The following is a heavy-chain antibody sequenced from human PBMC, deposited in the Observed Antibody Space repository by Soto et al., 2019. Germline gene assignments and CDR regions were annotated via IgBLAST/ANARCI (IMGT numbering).Heavy chain of an antibody. J-gene: IGHJ5*02. CDR1: GVSISSNYW. V-gene: IGHV4-4*02. Sequence: QVQLQESGPGLVKPSGTLSLTCAVSGVSISSNYWWGWIRQPPGKGLEWIGEIYDSGNTRYNPSLESRVTISVDRSKNQFSLSLSSVTAADTAVDYCARVMEGGPYNWFDPWGLGTLVTVSS. CDR2: IYDSGNT. CDR3: ARVMEGGPYNWFDP. D-gene: IGHD2-8*01.